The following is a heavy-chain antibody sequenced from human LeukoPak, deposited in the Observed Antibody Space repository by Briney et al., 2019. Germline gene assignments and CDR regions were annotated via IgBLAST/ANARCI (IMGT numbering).Heavy chain of an antibody. J-gene: IGHJ6*03. CDR1: GFTFSSYG. CDR3: AKVAAGYYYYYMDV. Sequence: HPGGSLRLSCAASGFTFSSYGMHWVRQAPGKGLEWVAVIWYDGSNKYYADSVKGRFTISRDNSKNTLYLQMNSLRAEDTAVYYYAKVAAGYYYYYMDVWGKGTTVTVSS. CDR2: IWYDGSNK. D-gene: IGHD6-13*01. V-gene: IGHV3-33*06.